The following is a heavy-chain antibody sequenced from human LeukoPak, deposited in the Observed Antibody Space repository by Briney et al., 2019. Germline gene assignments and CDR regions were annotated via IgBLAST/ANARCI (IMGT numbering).Heavy chain of an antibody. J-gene: IGHJ6*03. V-gene: IGHV3-21*01. D-gene: IGHD1-26*01. CDR1: GFTFSNYN. CDR3: ARDPYSGNYGTYYYYYMDV. Sequence: GGSLRLSCADSGFTFSNYNMNWVRQAPGKAMEWVSSITSSGTYTFYADSVKGRFTISRDNAKNSLYLQIDSLGPEDTAVYYCARDPYSGNYGTYYYYYMDVWGKGTTVTISS. CDR2: ITSSGTYT.